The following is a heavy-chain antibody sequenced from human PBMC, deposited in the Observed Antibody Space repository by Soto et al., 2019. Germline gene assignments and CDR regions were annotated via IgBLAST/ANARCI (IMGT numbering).Heavy chain of an antibody. V-gene: IGHV3-30-3*01. J-gene: IGHJ4*02. D-gene: IGHD3-3*01. CDR1: GFTFSSYA. Sequence: GGFLRLSCAASGFTFSSYAMHWVRQAPGKGLEWVAVISYDGSNKYYADYVKGRFTISRDNSKNTLYLQMNSLRAEDTAVYYCARMRYYDFWSGYSHTNHFDYWGQGTLVPSPQ. CDR3: ARMRYYDFWSGYSHTNHFDY. CDR2: ISYDGSNK.